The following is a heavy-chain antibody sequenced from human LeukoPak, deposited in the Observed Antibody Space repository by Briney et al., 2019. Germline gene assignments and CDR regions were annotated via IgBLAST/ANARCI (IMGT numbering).Heavy chain of an antibody. CDR1: GYTFTGYY. Sequence: ASVKVSCKASGYTFTGYYMHWVRQAPGQGREWMGWINPNSGGTNYAQKFQGRVTMTRDTSISTAYMELSRLRSDDTAVYYCARAYYYDSSGGVDYWGQGTLVTVSS. D-gene: IGHD3-22*01. J-gene: IGHJ4*02. CDR3: ARAYYYDSSGGVDY. CDR2: INPNSGGT. V-gene: IGHV1-2*02.